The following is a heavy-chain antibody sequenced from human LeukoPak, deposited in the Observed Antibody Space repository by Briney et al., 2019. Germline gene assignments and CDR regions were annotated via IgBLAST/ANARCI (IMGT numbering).Heavy chain of an antibody. CDR3: AREGSSWYGDAFDI. V-gene: IGHV3-30*02. CDR1: GFTFSNYG. Sequence: GGSLRLSCAASGFTFSNYGMHWVRQAPGKGLEWVAFIRYDGSDKYYADSVKGRFTISRDNSKNSLYLQMNSLRAEDTAVYYCAREGSSWYGDAFDIWGQGTMVTVSS. CDR2: IRYDGSDK. D-gene: IGHD6-13*01. J-gene: IGHJ3*02.